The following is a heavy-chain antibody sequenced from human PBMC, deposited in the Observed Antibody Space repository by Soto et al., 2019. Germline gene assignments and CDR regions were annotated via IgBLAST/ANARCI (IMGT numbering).Heavy chain of an antibody. V-gene: IGHV3-23*01. J-gene: IGHJ6*02. CDR2: ISDNGGST. Sequence: GGSLRLSCTTSGFIFSNYAMNWVRQAPGKGLERVSVISDNGGSTYYADSVKGRFTITRDYSKTTIYLHMNSLSPEDTAVYYCARGRLWFGELYLYYYYYYGMDVWGQGTTVTVSS. CDR1: GFIFSNYA. D-gene: IGHD3-10*01. CDR3: ARGRLWFGELYLYYYYYYGMDV.